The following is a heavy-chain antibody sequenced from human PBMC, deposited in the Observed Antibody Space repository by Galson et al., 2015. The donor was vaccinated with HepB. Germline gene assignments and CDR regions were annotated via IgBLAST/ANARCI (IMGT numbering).Heavy chain of an antibody. CDR1: GYTFTSYY. V-gene: IGHV1-69*02. CDR3: ASVTGYSSGFDAFDI. Sequence: SVKVSCKASGYTFTSYYMHWVRQAPGQGLEWMGRIIPILGIANYAQKFQGRVTITADKSTSTAYMELSSLRSEDTAVYYCASVTGYSSGFDAFDIWGPGTMVTVSS. D-gene: IGHD6-19*01. CDR2: IIPILGIA. J-gene: IGHJ3*02.